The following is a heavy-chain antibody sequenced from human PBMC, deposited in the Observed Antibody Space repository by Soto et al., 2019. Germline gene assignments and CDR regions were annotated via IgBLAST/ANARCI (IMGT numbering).Heavy chain of an antibody. J-gene: IGHJ6*02. V-gene: IGHV1-69*13. CDR3: ACTTRGYSYGPNYYYYGMDV. D-gene: IGHD5-18*01. CDR1: GGTFSSYA. CDR2: IIPIFGTA. Sequence: SVKVSCKASGGTFSSYAISWVRQAPGQGLEWMGGIIPIFGTANYAQKFQGRVTITADESTSTAYMELSSLRSEDTAVYYCACTTRGYSYGPNYYYYGMDVWGQGTTVTVSS.